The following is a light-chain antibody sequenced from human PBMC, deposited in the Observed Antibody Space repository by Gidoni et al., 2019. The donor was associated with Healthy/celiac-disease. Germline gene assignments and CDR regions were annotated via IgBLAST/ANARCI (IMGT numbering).Light chain of an antibody. CDR1: QDISNY. V-gene: IGKV1-33*01. Sequence: DIQMTQCPSSLSASVGDRVTITCQASQDISNYLNWYQQKPGKAPTLLIYDASNLETGVPSRFSGSGSGTDFTFTISSLQPEDIATYYCQQYDNLPLTFGGGTKVEIK. CDR3: QQYDNLPLT. J-gene: IGKJ4*01. CDR2: DAS.